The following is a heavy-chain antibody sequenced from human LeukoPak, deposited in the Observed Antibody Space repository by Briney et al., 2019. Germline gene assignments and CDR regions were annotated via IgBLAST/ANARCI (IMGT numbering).Heavy chain of an antibody. CDR3: ARGNSGRWGDY. V-gene: IGHV4-59*01. D-gene: IGHD3-10*01. Sequence: SETLSLTCTVSGGSISSYYWSWIRQPPGKGLEWIGYIYYSGSTNYNPSLKSRVTISVDTSKNQFSLKLSSVTAADTAVYYCARGNSGRWGDYWGQGTLVTVSS. J-gene: IGHJ4*02. CDR1: GGSISSYY. CDR2: IYYSGST.